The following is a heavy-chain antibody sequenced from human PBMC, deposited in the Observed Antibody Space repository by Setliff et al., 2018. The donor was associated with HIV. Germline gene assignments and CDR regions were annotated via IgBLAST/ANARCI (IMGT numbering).Heavy chain of an antibody. D-gene: IGHD1-26*01. CDR2: ISSSGTTT. J-gene: IGHJ4*02. CDR3: ATSIHTRGAIDF. V-gene: IGHV3-11*04. Sequence: PGGSLRLSCAGSGSGGSGFTFSDYYMSWVRQAPGKGLEWLSYISSSGTTTYYADSVKGRFTISRDNAKNSVLLQMNSLRVEDTAVYYCATSIHTRGAIDFWGQGTLVTVSS. CDR1: GFTFSDYY.